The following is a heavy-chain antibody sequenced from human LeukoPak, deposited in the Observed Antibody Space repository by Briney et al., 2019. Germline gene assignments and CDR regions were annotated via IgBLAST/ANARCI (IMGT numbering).Heavy chain of an antibody. CDR2: ISSSGSTI. D-gene: IGHD3-10*01. J-gene: IGHJ4*02. V-gene: IGHV3-48*03. CDR3: AKPPRGSGEDY. CDR1: GFTFSSYE. Sequence: GGPLRLSCAASGFTFSSYEMNWVRRAPGKGLEWVSYISSSGSTIYYADSVKGRFTISRDNAKNSLYLQMNNLRAEDTAVYYCAKPPRGSGEDYWGQGTLVTVSS.